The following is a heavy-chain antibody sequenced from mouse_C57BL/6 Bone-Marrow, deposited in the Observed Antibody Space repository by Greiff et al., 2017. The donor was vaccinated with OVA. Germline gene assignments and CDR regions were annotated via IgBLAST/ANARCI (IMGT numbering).Heavy chain of an antibody. Sequence: EVKVVESGPGLAKPSQTLSLTCSVTGYSITSDYWNWIRKFPGNKLEYMGYISYSGSTYYNPSLKSRISITRDTSKNQYYLQLNSVTTEDTATYYCARKKATRGTWYFDVWGTGTTVTVSS. CDR2: ISYSGST. V-gene: IGHV3-8*01. D-gene: IGHD3-1*01. CDR3: ARKKATRGTWYFDV. CDR1: GYSITSDY. J-gene: IGHJ1*03.